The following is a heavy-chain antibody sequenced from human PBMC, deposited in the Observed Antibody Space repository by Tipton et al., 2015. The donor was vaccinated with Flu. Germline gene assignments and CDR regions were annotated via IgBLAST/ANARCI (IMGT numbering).Heavy chain of an antibody. D-gene: IGHD6-6*01. CDR2: SLYDGITT. CDR1: GFTFSRYG. J-gene: IGHJ4*02. Sequence: SLRLSCEASGFTFSRYGMHWVRQAPGKGLEWVAVSLYDGITTNYADSVKGRFTISRDNSKNTLYLQMNSLRGDDTAVYFCVKDKERTSSLLYFDNWGPGTLVTVSS. CDR3: VKDKERTSSLLYFDN. V-gene: IGHV3-30*18.